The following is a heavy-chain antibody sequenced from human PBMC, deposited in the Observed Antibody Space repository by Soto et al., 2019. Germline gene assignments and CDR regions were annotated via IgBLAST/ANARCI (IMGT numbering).Heavy chain of an antibody. D-gene: IGHD2-2*01. CDR1: GGSISSYY. J-gene: IGHJ4*02. CDR2: IYYSGST. Sequence: PSESLALTCTVSGGSISSYYWTRMRQPPGKGLEWIGYIYYSGSTNYNPSLKSRVAISVDTSKNQFSLKLSSVTAADTAVYYCARGKYQHPQPSPRKYYFDYWGQGTLVTVSS. CDR3: ARGKYQHPQPSPRKYYFDY. V-gene: IGHV4-59*08.